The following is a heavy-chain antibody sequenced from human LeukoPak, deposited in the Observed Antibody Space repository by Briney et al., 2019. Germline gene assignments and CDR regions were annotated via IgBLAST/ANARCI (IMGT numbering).Heavy chain of an antibody. D-gene: IGHD3-10*01. V-gene: IGHV3-23*01. CDR2: MSGSGGGT. CDR3: AAGTLGDAPFGY. J-gene: IGHJ4*02. Sequence: GRSLRLSCAASGFTFSSYAISWVRQAPGKGREWVSAMSGSGGGTYYADYVKGRFTISRDNTKNTLYLQMNSLRAEDTAVYYCAAGTLGDAPFGYWGQGTLVIVSS. CDR1: GFTFSSYA.